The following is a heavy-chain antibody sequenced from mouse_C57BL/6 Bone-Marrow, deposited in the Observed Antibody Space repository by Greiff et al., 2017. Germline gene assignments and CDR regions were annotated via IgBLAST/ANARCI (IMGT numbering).Heavy chain of an antibody. D-gene: IGHD1-1*02. Sequence: EVQLQQSGPELVKPGASVKISCKASGYTFTDYYMNWVKQSHGKSLEWIGDINPNNGGTSYNQKFKGKATLTVDKSSSTAYMELRSLTSEDSAVYYCARRGGYWGQGTSVTVSS. V-gene: IGHV1-26*01. J-gene: IGHJ4*01. CDR3: ARRGGY. CDR1: GYTFTDYY. CDR2: INPNNGGT.